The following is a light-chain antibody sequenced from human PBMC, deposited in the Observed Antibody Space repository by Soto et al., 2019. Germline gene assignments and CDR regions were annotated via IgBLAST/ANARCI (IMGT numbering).Light chain of an antibody. Sequence: DIQMTQSPSTLSASVGDRVTITCRASQSISSWLAWYQQKPGKAPRPLIYKASSLESGVPSRLGGSGSGTEFTLTISSLQPDDFATYYCQQYNSYWTFGQGTKVEIK. CDR1: QSISSW. V-gene: IGKV1-5*03. CDR3: QQYNSYWT. CDR2: KAS. J-gene: IGKJ1*01.